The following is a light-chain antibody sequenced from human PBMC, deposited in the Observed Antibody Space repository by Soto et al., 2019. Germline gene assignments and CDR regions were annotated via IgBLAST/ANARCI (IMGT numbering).Light chain of an antibody. Sequence: QSVLTQPPSVSGAPGQRVTISCSGSSSNIGAGYDVNWYQQHPGTAPKLLIYASNNRPSGVSDRFSGSKSGTSASLAITGLQAEDEADYYCHSYDSSLSGSVFGGGTKVTVL. J-gene: IGLJ2*01. CDR1: SSNIGAGYD. CDR3: HSYDSSLSGSV. V-gene: IGLV1-40*01. CDR2: ASN.